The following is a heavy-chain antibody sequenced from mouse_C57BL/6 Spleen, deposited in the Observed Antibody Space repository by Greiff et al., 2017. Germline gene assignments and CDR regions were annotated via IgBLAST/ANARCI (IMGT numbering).Heavy chain of an antibody. CDR3: AGPTVVAPYAMDY. CDR2: IWRGGST. Sequence: QVQLQQSGPGLVQPSPSLSITCTVSGFSLTSYGVHWVRQSPGKGLEWLGVIWRGGSTDYNAAFISRLSISKDNSKSQVFFKMNSLQADDTAIYYCAGPTVVAPYAMDYWGQGTSVTVSS. V-gene: IGHV2-2*01. D-gene: IGHD1-1*01. CDR1: GFSLTSYG. J-gene: IGHJ4*01.